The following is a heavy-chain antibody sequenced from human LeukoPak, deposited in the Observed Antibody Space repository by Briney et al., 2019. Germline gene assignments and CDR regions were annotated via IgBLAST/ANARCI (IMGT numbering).Heavy chain of an antibody. CDR3: ARDGGAGWYFDL. V-gene: IGHV3-23*05. Sequence: PGGSLRLSCEASGFTFSAYAMTWVRQAPGKGLEWVSSIGSDNKPHYSESVKGRFAISRDNSKNTLYLQMNSLRVEDTAVYYCARDGGAGWYFDLWGRGTLVTVSS. CDR2: IGSDNKP. J-gene: IGHJ2*01. D-gene: IGHD5-24*01. CDR1: GFTFSAYA.